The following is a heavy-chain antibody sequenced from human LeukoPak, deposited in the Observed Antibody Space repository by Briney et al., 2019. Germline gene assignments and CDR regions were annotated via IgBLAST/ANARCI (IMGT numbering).Heavy chain of an antibody. CDR2: IYTSGST. CDR3: SRAAAADYYYYYGMDV. J-gene: IGHJ6*02. D-gene: IGHD6-13*01. V-gene: IGHV4-61*02. CDR1: GVSISSGSYY. Sequence: SETLSLTCTVSGVSISSGSYYWGWIRQPAGKGLEWIVRIYTSGSTNYNPSLKSRVTISVYTSKNQFSLKLSSVTAADTAVYYCSRAAAADYYYYYGMDVWGQGTTVTVSS.